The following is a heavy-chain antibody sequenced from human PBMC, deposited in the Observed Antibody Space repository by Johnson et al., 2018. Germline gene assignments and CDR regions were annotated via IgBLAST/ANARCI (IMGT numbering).Heavy chain of an antibody. J-gene: IGHJ6*03. CDR1: GFTFDDYA. D-gene: IGHD3-10*01. V-gene: IGHV3-43D*03. CDR3: AKVSVPYYYGSGSYSYYYMDV. CDR2: ISWDGGST. Sequence: VQLVQSGGVVVQPGGSLRLSCAASGFTFDDYAMHWVRQAPGKSLEWVSLISWDGGSTYYADSVKGRVTISRDNSKNSLYLQMNSLRAEDTALYYCAKVSVPYYYGSGSYSYYYMDVWGKGTTVTVSS.